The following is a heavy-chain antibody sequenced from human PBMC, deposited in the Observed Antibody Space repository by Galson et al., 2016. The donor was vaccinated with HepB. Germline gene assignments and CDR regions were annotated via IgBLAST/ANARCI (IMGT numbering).Heavy chain of an antibody. CDR1: GYTFTYFW. CDR3: ARRGSFTPMDV. J-gene: IGHJ6*02. Sequence: QSGAEVKKPGESLQISCKGSGYTFTYFWIAWVRQMPGKGLEWMGIIYPDDSDIRYSPSFQGQVTISVDKSISTAYLEWSSLQASNTAMYYCARRGSFTPMDVWGQGTTVTVSS. V-gene: IGHV5-51*03. CDR2: IYPDDSDI. D-gene: IGHD3-10*01.